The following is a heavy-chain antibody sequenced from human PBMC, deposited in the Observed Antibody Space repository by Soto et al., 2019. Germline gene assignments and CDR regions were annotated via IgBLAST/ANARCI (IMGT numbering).Heavy chain of an antibody. CDR3: ARPRGY. CDR2: ISYDGSNK. V-gene: IGHV3-30*03. Sequence: GGSLRLSCAASGFTFSSYGMHWVRQAPGKGLEWVAVISYDGSNKYYADSVKGRFTISRDNSKKTVFLQMNSLRAEDTAVYYCARPRGYWGQGTLVTVSS. CDR1: GFTFSSYG. D-gene: IGHD7-27*01. J-gene: IGHJ4*02.